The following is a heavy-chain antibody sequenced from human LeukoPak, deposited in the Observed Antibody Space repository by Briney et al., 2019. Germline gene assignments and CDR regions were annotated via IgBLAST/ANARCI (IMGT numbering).Heavy chain of an antibody. D-gene: IGHD3-10*01. Sequence: GRSLRLSCAASVFTFSSYCMHWVRQAPGKGREWVALIWYDGSDKYYADSVKGRFTISRDNSKNTLHLQMNSLRAEDTAVYYCARGRVVIPEGPDYWGQGTLVTVSS. CDR3: ARGRVVIPEGPDY. J-gene: IGHJ4*02. CDR2: IWYDGSDK. V-gene: IGHV3-33*01. CDR1: VFTFSSYC.